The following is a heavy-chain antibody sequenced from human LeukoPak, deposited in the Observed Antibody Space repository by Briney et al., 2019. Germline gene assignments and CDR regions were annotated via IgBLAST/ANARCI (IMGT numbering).Heavy chain of an antibody. Sequence: GGSLRLSCAASGFTFDDYGMNWVRQAPGKGLEWVSGINWNGDNTNYADSVKGRFTISRDNSKNTLYLQMNSLRAEDTAIYYCAKSGRYCSGGSCYQEASLDYWGQGTLVTVSS. CDR1: GFTFDDYG. D-gene: IGHD2-15*01. CDR2: INWNGDNT. J-gene: IGHJ4*02. CDR3: AKSGRYCSGGSCYQEASLDY. V-gene: IGHV3-20*04.